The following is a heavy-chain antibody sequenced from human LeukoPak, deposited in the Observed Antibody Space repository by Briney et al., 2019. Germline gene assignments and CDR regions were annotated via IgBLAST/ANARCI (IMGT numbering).Heavy chain of an antibody. Sequence: PGGSLRLSCAASGFTFSAYGMHWVRQAPGKGLEWVAVISLDGSKKYYTDSVKGRFTISRDNSKNTLFLQMNSLRAEDTAVYYFAKDQYYDILTGYYTDAEYFQHWGQGTLVTVSS. CDR3: AKDQYYDILTGYYTDAEYFQH. CDR1: GFTFSAYG. V-gene: IGHV3-30*18. D-gene: IGHD3-9*01. J-gene: IGHJ1*01. CDR2: ISLDGSKK.